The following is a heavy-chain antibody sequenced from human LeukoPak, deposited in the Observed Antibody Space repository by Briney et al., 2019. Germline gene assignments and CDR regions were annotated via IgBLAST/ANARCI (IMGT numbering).Heavy chain of an antibody. CDR1: VYTFTSYG. CDR2: ISAYNGNT. V-gene: IGHV1-18*01. J-gene: IGHJ5*02. CDR3: ARGRAVRPYNWFDP. D-gene: IGHD6-6*01. Sequence: GASVKVSCKASVYTFTSYGISWVRQAPGQGLEWMGWISAYNGNTNYAQKFQGRVTMTTDTSTSTAYMELRSLRSDDTAVYYCARGRAVRPYNWFDPWGQGTLVPVSS.